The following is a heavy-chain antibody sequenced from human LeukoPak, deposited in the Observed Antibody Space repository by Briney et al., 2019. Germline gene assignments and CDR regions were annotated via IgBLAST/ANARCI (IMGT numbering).Heavy chain of an antibody. CDR3: ARLGLLRPFDY. Sequence: SETLSLTCTVSGYSISSGYYWGWIRHPPGKGLEWIGSIYHSGSTYYNPSLKSRVTISVDTSKNQFSLKLSSVTAADTAVYYCARLGLLRPFDYWGQGTLVTVSS. CDR1: GYSISSGYY. CDR2: IYHSGST. V-gene: IGHV4-38-2*02. D-gene: IGHD1-26*01. J-gene: IGHJ4*02.